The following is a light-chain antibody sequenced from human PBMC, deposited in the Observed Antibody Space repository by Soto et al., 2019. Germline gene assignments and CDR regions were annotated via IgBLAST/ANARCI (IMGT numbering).Light chain of an antibody. J-gene: IGKJ1*01. Sequence: VFTQSPRTLSLSPGERATLSCRASQSVSSSYLAWYRQKPGQAPRLLIYGASNRATGIPARFSGSGSGTDFTLTINRLEPEDFAVYYCQQYGRSPPTFGEGTKVDI. V-gene: IGKV3-20*01. CDR3: QQYGRSPPT. CDR2: GAS. CDR1: QSVSSSY.